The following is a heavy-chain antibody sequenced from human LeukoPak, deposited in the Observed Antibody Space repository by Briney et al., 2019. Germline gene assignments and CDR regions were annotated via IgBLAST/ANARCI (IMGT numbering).Heavy chain of an antibody. CDR2: IKSKTAGGTT. V-gene: IGHV3-15*01. Sequence: PGGSLRLSCGASGFPFQNAWMSWVRQAPGKGLEWVGRIKSKTAGGTTDYVASVKGRFTISRDDSKNTLYLQMNSLKTEDTAVYYCTGPPDWGQGTLVTVSS. CDR3: TGPPD. J-gene: IGHJ4*02. CDR1: GFPFQNAW.